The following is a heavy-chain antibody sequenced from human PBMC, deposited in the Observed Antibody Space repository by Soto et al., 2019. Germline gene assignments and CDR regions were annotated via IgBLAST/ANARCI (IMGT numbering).Heavy chain of an antibody. CDR3: ATYDHDYYYYMDV. V-gene: IGHV3-21*01. Sequence: GGSLRLSCAASGFTFSSYSMNWVRQAPGKGLEWVSSISSSSSYIYYADSVKGRFTISRDNAKNSLYLQMNSLRAEDTAVYYCATYDHDYYYYMDVWGKGTTVTVSS. J-gene: IGHJ6*03. CDR1: GFTFSSYS. CDR2: ISSSSSYI. D-gene: IGHD5-12*01.